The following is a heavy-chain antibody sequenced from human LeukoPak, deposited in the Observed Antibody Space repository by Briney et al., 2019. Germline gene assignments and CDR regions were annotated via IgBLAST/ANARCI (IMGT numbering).Heavy chain of an antibody. Sequence: APVKVSCKASGYTFTGYYMHWVRQAPGQGLEWMGRIIPILGIANYAQKFQGRVTITADKSMSTAYMELSSLRSEDTAVYYCAREDTAMVCDYWGQGTLVTVSS. CDR1: GYTFTGYY. CDR2: IIPILGIA. J-gene: IGHJ4*02. CDR3: AREDTAMVCDY. V-gene: IGHV1-69*04. D-gene: IGHD5-18*01.